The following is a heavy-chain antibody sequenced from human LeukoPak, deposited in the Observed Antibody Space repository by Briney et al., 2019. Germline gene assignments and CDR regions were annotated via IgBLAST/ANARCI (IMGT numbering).Heavy chain of an antibody. CDR3: ARDESSGTYVDY. Sequence: GRSLRLSCAASGFTFSSYGMHWVRQAPGKGLEWVAVISYDGSNKYYADSVKGRFTISRDNSKNTLYLQMNSLRAEDTAVFYCARDESSGTYVDYWGQGTLVTVSS. D-gene: IGHD1-26*01. CDR1: GFTFSSYG. CDR2: ISYDGSNK. V-gene: IGHV3-30*03. J-gene: IGHJ4*02.